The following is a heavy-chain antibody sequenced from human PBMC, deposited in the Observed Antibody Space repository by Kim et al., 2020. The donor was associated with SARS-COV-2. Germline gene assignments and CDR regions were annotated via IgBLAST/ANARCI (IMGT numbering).Heavy chain of an antibody. CDR3: ANARRDGYNYVSY. Sequence: GGSLRLSCAASGFTFSSFAMSWVRQAPGKGLEWVSVISGSGGSTYYVDSVKGRFTISRDNSKNTLYLQMNSLRAEDTAVYYCANARRDGYNYVSYWGQGTLVTVSS. CDR1: GFTFSSFA. J-gene: IGHJ4*02. V-gene: IGHV3-23*01. D-gene: IGHD5-12*01. CDR2: ISGSGGST.